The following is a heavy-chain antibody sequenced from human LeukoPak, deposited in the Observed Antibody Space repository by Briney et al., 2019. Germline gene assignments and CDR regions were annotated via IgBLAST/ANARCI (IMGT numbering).Heavy chain of an antibody. CDR1: GFSIRNNY. Sequence: GGSLRLSCEASGFSIRNNYMSWVRRAPGKGPEWVSVIYDGGITYYADSVKGRFTISRDDHTNTLHLQMNSLRVDDTAVYYCARDRDYYGSGSPDYWGQGTLVTVSS. D-gene: IGHD3-10*01. V-gene: IGHV3-66*01. CDR3: ARDRDYYGSGSPDY. CDR2: IYDGGIT. J-gene: IGHJ4*02.